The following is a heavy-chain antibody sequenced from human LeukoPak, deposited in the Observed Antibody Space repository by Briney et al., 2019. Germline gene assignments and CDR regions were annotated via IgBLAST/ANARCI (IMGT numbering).Heavy chain of an antibody. Sequence: GGSLRLSCADSGFTFSTHSMNWVRQAPGKGLEWISYIDRSSNTIYYADSVKGRFTISRDNTKNSLFLQMNSLRAEDSAFYYCAKGSGYSYFDHWGQGTLVTVSS. D-gene: IGHD5-24*01. CDR2: IDRSSNTI. CDR3: AKGSGYSYFDH. CDR1: GFTFSTHS. V-gene: IGHV3-48*04. J-gene: IGHJ4*02.